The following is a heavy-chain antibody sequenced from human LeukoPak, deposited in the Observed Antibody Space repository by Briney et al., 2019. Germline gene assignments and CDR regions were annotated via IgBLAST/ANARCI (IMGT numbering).Heavy chain of an antibody. CDR3: ASLSGSYSKYAFDI. CDR2: IYSGGST. V-gene: IGHV3-53*01. J-gene: IGHJ3*02. D-gene: IGHD1-26*01. Sequence: GGSLRLSCAASGFTVSSNYMSWVRQAPGKGMEWVSVIYSGGSTYYSDSVTGRFTISRDNSKNTLYLQMNSLRAEDTAVYYCASLSGSYSKYAFDIWGQGTMVTVSS. CDR1: GFTVSSNY.